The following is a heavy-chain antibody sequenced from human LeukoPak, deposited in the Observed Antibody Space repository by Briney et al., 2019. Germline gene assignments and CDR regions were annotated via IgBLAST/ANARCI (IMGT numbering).Heavy chain of an antibody. CDR3: ARVRRYSSGDIDY. D-gene: IGHD6-25*01. CDR2: IYHSGST. Sequence: SETLSLTCTVSGGSISSYYWSWIRQPPGKGLEWIGYIYHSGSTYYNPSLKSRVTISVDRSKNQFSLKLSSVTAADTAVYYCARVRRYSSGDIDYWGQGTLVTVSS. V-gene: IGHV4-59*12. J-gene: IGHJ4*02. CDR1: GGSISSYY.